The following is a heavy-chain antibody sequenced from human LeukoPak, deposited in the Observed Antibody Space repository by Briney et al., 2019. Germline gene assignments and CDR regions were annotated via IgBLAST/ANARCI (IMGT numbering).Heavy chain of an antibody. CDR2: ISYDGNTK. J-gene: IGHJ4*02. D-gene: IGHD1-7*01. CDR3: APRLELN. Sequence: GGSLRLSCAASGFTFSTYAMHWVRQAPGKGLEWVAVISYDGNTKYNADSVKGRFTISRDNSKNTLYLQMNSLRTEDTAVYYCAPRLELNWGQGTLVTVSS. V-gene: IGHV3-30-3*01. CDR1: GFTFSTYA.